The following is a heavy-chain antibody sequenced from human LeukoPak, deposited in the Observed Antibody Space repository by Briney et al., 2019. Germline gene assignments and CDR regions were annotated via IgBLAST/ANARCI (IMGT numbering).Heavy chain of an antibody. CDR2: IYTSGST. Sequence: SETLSLTCTVSSGSISSYYWSWIRQPAGKGLEWIGRIYTSGSTNYNPSLKSRVTMSVDTSKNQFSLKLSSVTAADTAVYYCARDGVGLRYFDWTHYYYYGMDVWGQGTTVTVSS. CDR3: ARDGVGLRYFDWTHYYYYGMDV. CDR1: SGSISSYY. J-gene: IGHJ6*02. D-gene: IGHD3-9*01. V-gene: IGHV4-4*07.